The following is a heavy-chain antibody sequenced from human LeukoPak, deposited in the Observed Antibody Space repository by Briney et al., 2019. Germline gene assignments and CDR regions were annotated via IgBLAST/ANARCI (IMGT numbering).Heavy chain of an antibody. J-gene: IGHJ4*02. CDR3: ATRLLGYCSSTSCYTFDY. Sequence: ASVKVSCKASGYTFTSYAMHWVRQAPGQRLEWMGWSNAGNGNTKYSQEFQGRVTMTEDTSTDTAYMELSSLRSEDTAVYYCATRLLGYCSSTSCYTFDYWGQGTLVTVSS. CDR2: SNAGNGNT. D-gene: IGHD2-2*02. V-gene: IGHV1-3*02. CDR1: GYTFTSYA.